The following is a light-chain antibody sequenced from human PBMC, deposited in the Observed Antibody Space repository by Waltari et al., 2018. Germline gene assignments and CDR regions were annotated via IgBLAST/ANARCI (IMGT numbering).Light chain of an antibody. Sequence: EIVLTQSPATLSLSPGERGTLSCRASQSINSYLAWYQQKPGQAPRLLIYDASNRATGIPGRFTGSGSGTDFTLTINSLEPEDFAVYSCQQRSNWPRTFGPGTKVDIK. CDR1: QSINSY. V-gene: IGKV3-11*01. CDR3: QQRSNWPRT. CDR2: DAS. J-gene: IGKJ3*01.